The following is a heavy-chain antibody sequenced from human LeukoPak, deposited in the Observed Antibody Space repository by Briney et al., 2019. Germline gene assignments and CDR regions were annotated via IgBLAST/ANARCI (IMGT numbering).Heavy chain of an antibody. J-gene: IGHJ4*02. V-gene: IGHV4-59*01. CDR3: ARKGGHFDY. Sequence: PSETLSRTCTVSGGSISYYYWSWIRQSPGKGLEWIGYIYYNGSTNYNPSLKSRVTMSVDMSKNQFSLKLSSVTAADTAIYHCARKGGHFDYWGQGTLVTVSS. CDR1: GGSISYYY. D-gene: IGHD2-15*01. CDR2: IYYNGST.